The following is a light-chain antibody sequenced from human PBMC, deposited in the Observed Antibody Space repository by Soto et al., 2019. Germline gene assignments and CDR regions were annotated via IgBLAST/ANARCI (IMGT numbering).Light chain of an antibody. Sequence: QSALTQPPSASGSPGQSVTISCTGTSSDGGGYNYVSWYQQHPGKAPKLMIYEVSKRPSGVPDRFSGSKSGNTASLTVSGLQAEDEADYYCSSYAGSNNLVVGGGTKVTVL. CDR1: SSDGGGYNY. CDR3: SSYAGSNNLV. CDR2: EVS. V-gene: IGLV2-8*01. J-gene: IGLJ2*01.